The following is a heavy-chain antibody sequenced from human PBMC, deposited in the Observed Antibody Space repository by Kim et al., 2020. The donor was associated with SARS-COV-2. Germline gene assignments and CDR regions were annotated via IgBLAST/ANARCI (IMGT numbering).Heavy chain of an antibody. V-gene: IGHV3-23*01. CDR1: GFSFSTYA. Sequence: GGSLRLSCAASGFSFSTYAMTWVRQVPGKGLEWISTINSDGDRTYYADSVKGRFTISRDNSKDTLFLQMNSLRADDTAVYSCARSDLKWKHDHFELWGKGALVTVSS. CDR3: ARSDLKWKHDHFEL. D-gene: IGHD1-26*01. J-gene: IGHJ4*02. CDR2: INSDGDRT.